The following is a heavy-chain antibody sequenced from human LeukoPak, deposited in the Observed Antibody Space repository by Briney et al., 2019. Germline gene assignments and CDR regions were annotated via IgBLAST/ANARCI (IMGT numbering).Heavy chain of an antibody. CDR3: ARDRLWFGETYYYMDV. V-gene: IGHV4-39*07. Sequence: SETLSLTCTVSGVSISSSYSYWGWIRQPPGKGLEWIGEINHSGSTNYNPSLKSRVTISVDTSKNQFSLKLSSVTAADTAVYYCARDRLWFGETYYYMDVWGKGTTVTVSS. CDR2: INHSGST. D-gene: IGHD3-10*01. J-gene: IGHJ6*03. CDR1: GVSISSSYSY.